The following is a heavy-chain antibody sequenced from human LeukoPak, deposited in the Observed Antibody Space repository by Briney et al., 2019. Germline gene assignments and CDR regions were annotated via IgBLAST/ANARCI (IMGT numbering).Heavy chain of an antibody. CDR2: IYYSGTT. CDR3: ARQWDSSGCNYDY. D-gene: IGHD6-19*01. J-gene: IGHJ4*02. Sequence: SETLSLTCTVSGGSIRSTSYYWGWIRQPPGKGLEWIGSIYYSGTTYYNPSLNSRVTISVDTYKNQFSLKLSSVTAADTAVYYCARQWDSSGCNYDYWGQGTLVTVSS. CDR1: GGSIRSTSYY. V-gene: IGHV4-39*01.